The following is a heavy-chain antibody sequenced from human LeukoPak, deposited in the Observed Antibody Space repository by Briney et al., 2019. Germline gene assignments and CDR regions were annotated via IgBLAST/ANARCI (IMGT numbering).Heavy chain of an antibody. V-gene: IGHV3-9*01. CDR2: ISWNSGSI. D-gene: IGHD2-15*01. Sequence: GGSLRLPCAASGFTFDDYAMHWVRQAPGKGLEWVSGISWNSGSIGYADSVKGRFTISRDNAKNSLYLQMNSLRAEDTALYYCAKANSYCSGGSCYGYYFDYWGQGTLVTVSS. CDR1: GFTFDDYA. J-gene: IGHJ4*02. CDR3: AKANSYCSGGSCYGYYFDY.